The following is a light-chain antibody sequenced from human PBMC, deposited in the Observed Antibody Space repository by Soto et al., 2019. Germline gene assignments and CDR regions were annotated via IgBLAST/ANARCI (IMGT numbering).Light chain of an antibody. CDR2: AAS. V-gene: IGKV1-39*01. Sequence: DIQMTQSPSSLSASVGDRVTITCRGSQTIIRCLNWYQQKPGRAPNLLIYAASSLQSGVPTRFSGSGTGTEFTLTISTLQPEDFATYYGQQRYSTLFCFGPGTEVEIK. CDR3: QQRYSTLFC. CDR1: QTIIRC. J-gene: IGKJ3*01.